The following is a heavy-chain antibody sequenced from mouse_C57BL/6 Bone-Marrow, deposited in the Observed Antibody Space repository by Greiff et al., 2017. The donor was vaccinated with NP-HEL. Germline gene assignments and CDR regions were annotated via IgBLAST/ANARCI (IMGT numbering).Heavy chain of an antibody. CDR1: GYTFTDYY. V-gene: IGHV1-75*01. Sequence: QVQLQQSGPELVKPGASVKISCKASGYTFTDYYINWVKQRPGQGLEWIGWIFPGSGSSYYNEKFKGKATLTVDKSSSTAYMLLSSLTSEDSAVYFCAREDYYGSSWAWFAYWGQGTLVTVSA. CDR3: AREDYYGSSWAWFAY. CDR2: IFPGSGSS. D-gene: IGHD1-1*01. J-gene: IGHJ3*01.